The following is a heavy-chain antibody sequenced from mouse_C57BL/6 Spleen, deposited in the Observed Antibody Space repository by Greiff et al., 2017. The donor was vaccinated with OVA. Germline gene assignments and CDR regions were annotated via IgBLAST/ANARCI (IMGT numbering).Heavy chain of an antibody. CDR1: GYTFTSYR. CDR2: IDPSDSYT. J-gene: IGHJ3*01. Sequence: VQLQQPGAELVKPGASVKLSCKASGYTFTSYRMQWVKQRPGQGLEWIGEIDPSDSYTNYNQKFKGKATLTVDTSSSTAYMQLSSLTSEDSAVYYSAREGQLRRPWFAYWGEGTLCTVSA. V-gene: IGHV1-50*01. D-gene: IGHD3-2*02. CDR3: AREGQLRRPWFAY.